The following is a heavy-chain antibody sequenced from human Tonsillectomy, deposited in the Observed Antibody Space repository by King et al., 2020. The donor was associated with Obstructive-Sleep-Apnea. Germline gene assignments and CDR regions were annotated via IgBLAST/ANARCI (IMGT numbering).Heavy chain of an antibody. V-gene: IGHV4-59*01. D-gene: IGHD5-18*01. CDR2: IYYSGST. CDR1: GGSTSSYY. CDR3: ARSPPQSGDTNFDY. J-gene: IGHJ4*02. Sequence: QLQESGPGLVKPSETLSLTCTVSGGSTSSYYWSWIRQPPGKGLEWIGYIYYSGSTNYNPSLKSRVTISVDTSKNQFSLKLSSVTAADTAVYYCARSPPQSGDTNFDYWGQGTLVTVSS.